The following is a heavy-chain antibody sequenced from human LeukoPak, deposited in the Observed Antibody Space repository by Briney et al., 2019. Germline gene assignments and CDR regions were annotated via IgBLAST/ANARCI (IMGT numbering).Heavy chain of an antibody. CDR3: ARGSYDFWSGSSRYWYFDL. D-gene: IGHD3-3*01. Sequence: GSLRLSCAASGFTFSSYAMSWIRQPPGKGLEWIGYIYYSGSTNYNPSLKSRVTISVNTSKNQFSLKLSSVTAADTAVYYCARGSYDFWSGSSRYWYFDLWGRGTLVTVSS. CDR2: IYYSGST. V-gene: IGHV4-59*01. CDR1: GFTFSSYA. J-gene: IGHJ2*01.